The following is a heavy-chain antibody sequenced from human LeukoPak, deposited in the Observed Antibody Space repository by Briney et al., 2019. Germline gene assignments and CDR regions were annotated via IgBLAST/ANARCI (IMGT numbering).Heavy chain of an antibody. J-gene: IGHJ3*02. V-gene: IGHV1-46*04. CDR3: ARVESWEHSGSSQDAFDI. D-gene: IGHD1-26*01. Sequence: ASVKVSCKASGYTFTNYYIHWVRQAPGQGLEWRGIINPSGGSTSYAKKLQGRVTMTRDKSTSTVYMELSSLRSEDTAVYYCARVESWEHSGSSQDAFDIWGQGTMVTVSS. CDR1: GYTFTNYY. CDR2: INPSGGST.